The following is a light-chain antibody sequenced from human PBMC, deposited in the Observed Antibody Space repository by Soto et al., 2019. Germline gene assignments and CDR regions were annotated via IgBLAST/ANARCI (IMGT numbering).Light chain of an antibody. CDR2: DAS. CDR3: QQYNSYRT. Sequence: DIQMTQSPSTLSASLGDRVTITCRASQSISVWVAWYQQKPGKAPKLLIYDASSLESGVPSRFRGSGSGTEFTLTISSLQPEDFATYDCQQYNSYRTFGPGTKVDI. CDR1: QSISVW. V-gene: IGKV1-5*01. J-gene: IGKJ1*01.